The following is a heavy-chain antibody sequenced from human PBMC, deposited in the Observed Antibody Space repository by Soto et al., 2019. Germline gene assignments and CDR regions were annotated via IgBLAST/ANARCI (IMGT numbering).Heavy chain of an antibody. Sequence: SETLSLTCTVSGDSISSTNNYWSWIRQHPGKGLEWIGYIYYSGSTYYNPSLKSRPAISVDTSKNQLSVKLSSVTAADTAVYYCARSVCSSASCYGYYYYGLDVWGQGTTVTASS. CDR1: GDSISSTNNY. CDR3: ARSVCSSASCYGYYYYGLDV. V-gene: IGHV4-31*03. J-gene: IGHJ6*02. CDR2: IYYSGST. D-gene: IGHD2-2*01.